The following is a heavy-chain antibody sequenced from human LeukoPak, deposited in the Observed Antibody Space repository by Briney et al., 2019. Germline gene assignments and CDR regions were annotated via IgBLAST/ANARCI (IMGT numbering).Heavy chain of an antibody. D-gene: IGHD3-10*01. CDR3: ARDIVSGSGSLDY. Sequence: PGGSLRLSCAASRFSFSNYWMHWVRHAPGKGLVWVSRVKSDGSNPSYADSVKGRFTISRDNAENMLYLQMNTLGAEDTAVYYRARDIVSGSGSLDYWGQGTLVTASS. CDR1: RFSFSNYW. CDR2: VKSDGSNP. V-gene: IGHV3-74*01. J-gene: IGHJ4*02.